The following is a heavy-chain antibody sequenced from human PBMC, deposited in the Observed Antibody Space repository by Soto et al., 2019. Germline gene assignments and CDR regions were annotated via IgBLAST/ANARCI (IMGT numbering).Heavy chain of an antibody. CDR1: GFTFTSYW. J-gene: IGHJ4*02. CDR2: IKQDGGEK. V-gene: IGHV3-7*04. D-gene: IGHD3-16*01. Sequence: EVQLVESGGGLVQPGGSLRLSCAASGFTFTSYWMTWVRQAPGKGLEWVANIKQDGGEKYYVGSVKGRFTISRDNAENSRYQQLASWRAEAAAVYSGGGGPFPPWGTSPLDYGGKGPLAPV. CDR3: GGGPFPPWGTSPLDY.